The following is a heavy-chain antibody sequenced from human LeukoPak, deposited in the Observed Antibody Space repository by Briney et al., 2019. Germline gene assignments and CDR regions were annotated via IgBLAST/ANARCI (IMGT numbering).Heavy chain of an antibody. J-gene: IGHJ4*02. V-gene: IGHV1-46*01. CDR1: GYTFTSYY. D-gene: IGHD3-9*01. CDR2: INPSGGST. Sequence: ASVKVSCKASGYTFTSYYMHWVRQAPGQGLEWMGIINPSGGSTSYAQKFQGRVTMTRDMSTSTVYMELSSLRSEDTAVYYCARVNDILTGYYPHFDYWGQGTLVTVSS. CDR3: ARVNDILTGYYPHFDY.